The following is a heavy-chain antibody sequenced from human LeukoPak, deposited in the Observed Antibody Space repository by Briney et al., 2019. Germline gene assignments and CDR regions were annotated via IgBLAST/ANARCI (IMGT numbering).Heavy chain of an antibody. J-gene: IGHJ4*02. CDR3: AREYYDYVWGSYRWSHFDY. CDR2: IYTSGST. D-gene: IGHD3-16*02. CDR1: GYSISSGFY. V-gene: IGHV4-4*07. Sequence: SETLSLTCTVSGYSISSGFYWSWIRQPAGKGLEWIGRIYTSGSTNYNPSLKSRVTMSVDTSKSQFSLKLSSVTAADTAVYYCAREYYDYVWGSYRWSHFDYWGQGTLVTVSS.